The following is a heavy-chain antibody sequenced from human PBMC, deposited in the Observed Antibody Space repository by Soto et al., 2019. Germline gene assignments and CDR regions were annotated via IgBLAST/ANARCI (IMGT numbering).Heavy chain of an antibody. D-gene: IGHD2-15*01. CDR1: GFSLSTSGVG. CDR3: AHTISRRSGPQY. V-gene: IGHV2-5*02. J-gene: IGHJ4*02. Sequence: SGPTLVNPPQTLTLTFTFSGFSLSTSGVGVGWVPQPPGKALEWLALIYWDDDKRYSPSLKSRLTITKDTSKNQVVLTMTNMDPVDTATYYCAHTISRRSGPQYWGQGTLVTVSS. CDR2: IYWDDDK.